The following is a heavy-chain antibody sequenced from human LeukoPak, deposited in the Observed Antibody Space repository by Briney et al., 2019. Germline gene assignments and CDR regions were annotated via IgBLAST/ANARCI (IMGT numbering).Heavy chain of an antibody. V-gene: IGHV3-74*01. CDR1: GFTFSSYS. CDR3: ARGYSSSWYYFGDY. Sequence: PGGSLRLSCAASGFTFSSYSMNWVRQAPGKGLVWVSRINSDGSTTSYADSVKGRFTISRDNAKNTLYLQMNSLRAEDTAVYYCARGYSSSWYYFGDYWGQGTLVTVSS. J-gene: IGHJ4*02. D-gene: IGHD6-13*01. CDR2: INSDGSTT.